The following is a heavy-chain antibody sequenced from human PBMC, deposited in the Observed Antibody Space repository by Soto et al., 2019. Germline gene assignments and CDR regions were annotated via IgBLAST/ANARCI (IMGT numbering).Heavy chain of an antibody. J-gene: IGHJ4*02. D-gene: IGHD1-20*01. V-gene: IGHV3-30*18. CDR3: AKIELDNWNFDFDY. Sequence: PGGSLRLSCAASGFTFSSYGMHWVRQAPGKGLEWVAVISYDGSNKYYADSVKGRFTISRDNSKNTLYLQMNSLRAEDTAVYYCAKIELDNWNFDFDYWGQGTLVTVSS. CDR2: ISYDGSNK. CDR1: GFTFSSYG.